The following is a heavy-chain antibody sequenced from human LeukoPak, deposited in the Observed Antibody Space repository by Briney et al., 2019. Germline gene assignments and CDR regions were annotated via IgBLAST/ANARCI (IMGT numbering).Heavy chain of an antibody. Sequence: GGSLRLSCAASGFTLSTYAMSWVRQTPGKGLEWVAATSSSDAGTYHADSVRGRFTISRDNSKNTLYLQMNSLRVDDTAVYYCARRDIVVVVNASDYWGQGTLVTVSS. CDR3: ARRDIVVVVNASDY. CDR1: GFTLSTYA. J-gene: IGHJ4*02. CDR2: TSSSDAGT. V-gene: IGHV3-23*01. D-gene: IGHD2-15*01.